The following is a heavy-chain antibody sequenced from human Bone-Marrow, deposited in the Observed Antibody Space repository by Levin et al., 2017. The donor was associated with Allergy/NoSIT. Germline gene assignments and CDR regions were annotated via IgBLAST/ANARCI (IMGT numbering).Heavy chain of an antibody. Sequence: GGSLRLSCAASGFTFSSYGMHWVRQAPGKGLEWVAVISYDGSNKYYADSVKGRFTISRDNSKNTLYLQMNSLRAEDTAVYYCAKDGWLELRWSPDYWGQGTLVTVSS. D-gene: IGHD5-12*01. CDR1: GFTFSSYG. J-gene: IGHJ4*02. CDR2: ISYDGSNK. V-gene: IGHV3-30*18. CDR3: AKDGWLELRWSPDY.